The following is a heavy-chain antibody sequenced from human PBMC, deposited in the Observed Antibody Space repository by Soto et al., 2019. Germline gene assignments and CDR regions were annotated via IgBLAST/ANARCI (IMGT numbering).Heavy chain of an antibody. CDR2: ISGSGGST. CDR1: GFTFITYA. CDR3: AKLPPAQSYFDF. D-gene: IGHD2-2*01. J-gene: IGHJ4*02. V-gene: IGHV3-23*01. Sequence: EVQLLDSGGGLVQPGGSLRLSCAASGFTFITYAMSWVRQAPGKGLEWVSIISGSGGSTYYPDSVKGPFTTSRDNSKNTLYLQMTTLRADDTAVYYCAKLPPAQSYFDFWGQGTLVTVSS.